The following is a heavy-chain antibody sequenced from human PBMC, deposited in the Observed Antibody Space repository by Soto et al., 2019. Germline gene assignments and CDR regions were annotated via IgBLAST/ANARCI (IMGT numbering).Heavy chain of an antibody. J-gene: IGHJ4*02. CDR3: ASTARRTYYYDSSGYYYAY. CDR2: IYYSGST. V-gene: IGHV4-59*01. D-gene: IGHD3-22*01. Sequence: SETLSLTCTVSGGSIGSYYWSWIRQPPGKGLEWIGYIYYSGSTNYNPSLKSRVTISVDTSKNQFSLKLSSVTAADTAVYYCASTARRTYYYDSSGYYYAYWGQGTLVTVSS. CDR1: GGSIGSYY.